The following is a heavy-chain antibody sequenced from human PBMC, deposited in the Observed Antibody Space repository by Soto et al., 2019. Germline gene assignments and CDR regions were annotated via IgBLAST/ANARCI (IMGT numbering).Heavy chain of an antibody. V-gene: IGHV4-31*03. CDR3: ARDRGFGMDV. CDR2: IYNSGTI. Sequence: SETLSLTCTVSGDSISSGNYYWNWIRQHPGKGLEWIGYIYNSGTIRYNPSLSLKSRVSISGDTSKNQFSLDLISVTAADTAVYYCARDRGFGMDVWGQGTTVTVSS. J-gene: IGHJ6*02. CDR1: GDSISSGNYY.